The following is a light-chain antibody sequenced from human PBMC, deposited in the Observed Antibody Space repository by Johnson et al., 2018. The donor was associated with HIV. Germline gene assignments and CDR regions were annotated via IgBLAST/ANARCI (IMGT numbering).Light chain of an antibody. CDR2: DNN. J-gene: IGLJ1*01. V-gene: IGLV1-51*01. Sequence: QSLLTQPPSVSAAPGQKVTISCSGSSSNIGNNYVSWYQQLPGTAPKLLIYDNNKRPSGIPDRFSASKSGTSATLGITGLQTGDEANYYCGTWDGGLSVYVFGTGTDVTVL. CDR1: SSNIGNNY. CDR3: GTWDGGLSVYV.